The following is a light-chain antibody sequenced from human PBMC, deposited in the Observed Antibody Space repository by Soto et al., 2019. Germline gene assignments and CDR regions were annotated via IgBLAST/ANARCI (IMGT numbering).Light chain of an antibody. CDR2: GAS. J-gene: IGKJ3*01. CDR1: QSVSSSY. Sequence: EIVLTQSPGTLSLSPGERATLSCRASQSVSSSYLAWYQQKPGQAPRLLIYGASSRATGIPDRFSGSGSGTDFTLTISRLEPEDFVVYYCQQYGSYFGPGTKVDIK. CDR3: QQYGSY. V-gene: IGKV3-20*01.